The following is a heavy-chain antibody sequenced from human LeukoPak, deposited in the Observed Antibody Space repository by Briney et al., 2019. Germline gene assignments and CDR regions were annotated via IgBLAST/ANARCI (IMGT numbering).Heavy chain of an antibody. J-gene: IGHJ4*02. CDR3: AREVAVLDY. V-gene: IGHV3-30*03. Sequence: PGGSLRLSCAASGFIFSSYWIHWVRQAPGKGLEWVAVISYDGSNKYYADSVKGRFTISRDNSKNTLYLQMNSLRAEDTAVYYCAREVAVLDYWGQGTLVTVSS. CDR2: ISYDGSNK. CDR1: GFIFSSYW.